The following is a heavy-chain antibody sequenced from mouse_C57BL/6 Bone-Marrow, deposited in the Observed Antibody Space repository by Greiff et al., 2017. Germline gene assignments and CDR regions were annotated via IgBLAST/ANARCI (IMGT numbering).Heavy chain of an antibody. CDR3: AGFTTGRFDY. D-gene: IGHD2-12*01. CDR1: GYTFTSYW. CDR2: IHPNSGST. Sequence: QVQLQQPGAELVKPGASVKLSCKASGYTFTSYWMPWVRQRPGQGLEWIGMIHPNSGSTNYNEKFKSKATLTVDKSSSTAYMQLSSLTSEDSAVYYCAGFTTGRFDYGGQGTTPTVSA. J-gene: IGHJ2*01. V-gene: IGHV1-64*01.